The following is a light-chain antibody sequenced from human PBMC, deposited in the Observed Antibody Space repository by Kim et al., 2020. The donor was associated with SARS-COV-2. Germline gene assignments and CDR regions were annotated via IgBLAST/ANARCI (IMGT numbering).Light chain of an antibody. Sequence: QSVLTQPPSVSVAPGQKVTISCSGSNSNIGNNYVSWYQQLPGTAPKLLIFDDNERPSGIPDRFSGSKSGTSATLDITGLQTGDEADYYCGTWDTSLSAGVFGTGTKVTVL. V-gene: IGLV1-51*01. CDR1: NSNIGNNY. J-gene: IGLJ1*01. CDR3: GTWDTSLSAGV. CDR2: DDN.